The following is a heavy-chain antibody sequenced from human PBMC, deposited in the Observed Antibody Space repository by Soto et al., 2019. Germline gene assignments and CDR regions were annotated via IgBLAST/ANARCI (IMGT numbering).Heavy chain of an antibody. Sequence: ASVTVSCKVSGYTLTELSMHWVRQAPGKGLEWMGGFDPEDGETIYAQKFQGRVTMTEDTSTDTAYMELSSLRSEDTAVYYCATFVGSSSPAFDIWGQGTMVTVSS. D-gene: IGHD6-6*01. CDR3: ATFVGSSSPAFDI. CDR2: FDPEDGET. V-gene: IGHV1-24*01. J-gene: IGHJ3*02. CDR1: GYTLTELS.